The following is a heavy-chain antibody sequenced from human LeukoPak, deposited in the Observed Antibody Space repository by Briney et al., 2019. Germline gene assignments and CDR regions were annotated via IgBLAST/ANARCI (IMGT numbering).Heavy chain of an antibody. CDR2: ISGSGGST. V-gene: IGHV3-23*01. CDR1: GFTFSSYG. D-gene: IGHD4-23*01. Sequence: GGSLRLSCAASGFTFSSYGMHWVRQAPGKGLEWVSAISGSGGSTYYADSVKGRFTISRDNSKNTLYLQMNSLRAEDTAVYYCARDRAYDGGYYMDVWGKGTTVTVSS. J-gene: IGHJ6*03. CDR3: ARDRAYDGGYYMDV.